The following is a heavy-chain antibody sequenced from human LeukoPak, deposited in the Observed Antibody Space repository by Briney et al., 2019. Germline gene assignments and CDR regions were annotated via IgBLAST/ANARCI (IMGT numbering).Heavy chain of an antibody. CDR1: GFAFSSYG. CDR2: IRYDGSNK. Sequence: PGGSLRLSCAASGFAFSSYGTHWVRQAPGKGLEWVAFIRYDGSNKYYADSVKGRFTISRDNSKNTLYLQMNSLRAEDTAVYYCAKRMDIVVVPAADFDYWGQGTLVTVSS. D-gene: IGHD2-2*03. J-gene: IGHJ4*02. V-gene: IGHV3-30*02. CDR3: AKRMDIVVVPAADFDY.